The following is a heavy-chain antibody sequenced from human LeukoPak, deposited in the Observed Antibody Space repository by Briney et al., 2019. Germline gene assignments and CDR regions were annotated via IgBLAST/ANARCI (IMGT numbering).Heavy chain of an antibody. J-gene: IGHJ4*02. CDR2: IYSGDSNT. D-gene: IGHD1-26*01. Sequence: GESLKISCQASADDFTNHWIGWVRQMPGKGLEWMGLIYSGDSNTMYSPSFQGQVTMSVDKSTSTAYLQWNSLKASDTAMYYCARHYRSSKGCFDSWGQGTLVAAPS. V-gene: IGHV5-51*01. CDR3: ARHYRSSKGCFDS. CDR1: ADDFTNHW.